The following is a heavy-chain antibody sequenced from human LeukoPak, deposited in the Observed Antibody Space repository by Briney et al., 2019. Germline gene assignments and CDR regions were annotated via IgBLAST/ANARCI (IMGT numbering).Heavy chain of an antibody. V-gene: IGHV4-39*01. CDR3: ARLNKPGWFDP. J-gene: IGHJ5*02. CDR2: IYYSGST. Sequence: PSETLSLTCTVSGDSVSSSNYYWAWIRQPPGMGLEWIGNIYYSGSTYYNPSLKSRLTISVDTSKNQFSLKLTSVTAPDTAVYYCARLNKPGWFDPWGQGTLVTVSS. CDR1: GDSVSSSNYY. D-gene: IGHD1-14*01.